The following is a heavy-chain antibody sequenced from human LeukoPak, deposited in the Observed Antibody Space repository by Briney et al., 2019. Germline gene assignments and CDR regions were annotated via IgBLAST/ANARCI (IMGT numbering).Heavy chain of an antibody. J-gene: IGHJ5*02. CDR2: INPNSGGT. CDR3: ARGGEGDWFDP. CDR1: GGIFSSYA. D-gene: IGHD3-10*01. Sequence: GASVKVSCKASGGIFSSYAISWVRQAPGQGLEWMGWINPNSGGTNYAQKFQGRVTMTRDTSISTAYMELSRLRSDDTAVYYCARGGEGDWFDPWGQGTLVTVSS. V-gene: IGHV1-2*02.